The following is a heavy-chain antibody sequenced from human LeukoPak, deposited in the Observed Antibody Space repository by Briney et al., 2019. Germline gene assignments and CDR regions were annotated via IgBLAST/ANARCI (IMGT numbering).Heavy chain of an antibody. CDR1: GFTFSSYG. D-gene: IGHD2-2*01. J-gene: IGHJ4*02. CDR3: ARGQASLDY. CDR2: VLYDGNNK. Sequence: PGGSLRLSCAASGFTFSSYGMHWVRQAPGKGLEWVAVVLYDGNNKYYADSVKGRFTISRDNSKNTVYLQMNSLRAEDTAVYYCARGQASLDYWGQGTLVTVSS. V-gene: IGHV3-33*01.